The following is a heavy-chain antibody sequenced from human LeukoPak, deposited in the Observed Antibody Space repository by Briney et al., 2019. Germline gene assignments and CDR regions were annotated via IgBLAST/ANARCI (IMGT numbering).Heavy chain of an antibody. D-gene: IGHD3-10*01. CDR3: ARDSHYYGSGSYYNYYYYYMDV. J-gene: IGHJ6*03. V-gene: IGHV1-8*01. Sequence: ASVKVSCKASGYTFTSYDINWVRQATEQGLEWMGWMNPNSGTTGYAQKFQGRVTMTRNTSISTAYMELSSLRSEDTAVYYCARDSHYYGSGSYYNYYYYYMDVWGKGTTVTISS. CDR1: GYTFTSYD. CDR2: MNPNSGTT.